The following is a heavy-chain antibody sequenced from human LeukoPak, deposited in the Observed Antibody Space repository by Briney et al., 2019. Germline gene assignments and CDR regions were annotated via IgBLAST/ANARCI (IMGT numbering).Heavy chain of an antibody. CDR3: ARGQFTVYGVMAVATQLDY. V-gene: IGHV1-3*03. CDR2: INTDNGKT. CDR1: AYTFSTYA. Sequence: GASVKVSCKASAYTFSTYAMHWVRQAPRQRLEWMGWINTDNGKTKYSQDFQGRVSITRDTSTGTAYMELSSLKSEDTAVYYCARGQFTVYGVMAVATQLDYWGQGTLVTVSS. D-gene: IGHD6-19*01. J-gene: IGHJ4*02.